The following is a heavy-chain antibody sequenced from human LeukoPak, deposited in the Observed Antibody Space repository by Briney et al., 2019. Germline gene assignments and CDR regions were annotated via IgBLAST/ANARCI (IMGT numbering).Heavy chain of an antibody. CDR1: GFTFSSYA. CDR2: ISGSGGGT. J-gene: IGHJ4*02. D-gene: IGHD1-26*01. V-gene: IGHV3-23*01. CDR3: AKDVGPQWELLY. Sequence: GGSLRLSCAASGFTFSSYAMSWVRQAPGKGLEWVSAISGSGGGTYYADSVKGRFTISRDNSKNTLYLQMNSLRAEDTAVYYCAKDVGPQWELLYWGQGTLVTVSS.